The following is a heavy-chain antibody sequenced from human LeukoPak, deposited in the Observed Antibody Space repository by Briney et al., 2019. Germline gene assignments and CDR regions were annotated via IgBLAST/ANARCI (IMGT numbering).Heavy chain of an antibody. Sequence: AGGSLRLSCAASGFTLSSHSMNWVRQAPGKGLEWLSYISISGLTTYYADSVKDRFTISRDNAKNSLYLQMNSLRVEDTAVYHCVRPGCGGDCYYHYMDVWGKGTTVTVSS. CDR3: VRPGCGGDCYYHYMDV. D-gene: IGHD2-21*01. CDR1: GFTLSSHS. J-gene: IGHJ6*03. V-gene: IGHV3-48*01. CDR2: ISISGLTT.